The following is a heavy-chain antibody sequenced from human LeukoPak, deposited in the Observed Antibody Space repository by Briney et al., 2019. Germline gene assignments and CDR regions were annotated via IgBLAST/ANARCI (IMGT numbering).Heavy chain of an antibody. D-gene: IGHD1-26*01. Sequence: PSGTLSLTCTVSGDSINSLDLWSWVRQPPGKGLEWIGEMYLSGTTHSNPSVKSRVTISVDKSKNQFSLKLSSVTAADTAVYYCARVSSGATTVDYWGQGTLVTVSS. V-gene: IGHV4-4*02. CDR1: GDSINSLDL. CDR3: ARVSSGATTVDY. J-gene: IGHJ4*02. CDR2: MYLSGTT.